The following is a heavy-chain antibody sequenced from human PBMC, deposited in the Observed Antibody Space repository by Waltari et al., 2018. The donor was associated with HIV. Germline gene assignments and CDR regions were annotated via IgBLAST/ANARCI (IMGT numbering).Heavy chain of an antibody. V-gene: IGHV4-59*01. J-gene: IGHJ4*02. Sequence: QVQLQESGPGLVKPSETLSLTCTVSGGSISSYYWSWIRQPPGKGLEWIGYIYYSGSTNYNPSLKSRVTISVDTSKNQFSLKLSSVTAADTAVYYCARGLAVTGALGRNYYFDYWGQGTLVTVSS. CDR3: ARGLAVTGALGRNYYFDY. CDR1: GGSISSYY. CDR2: IYYSGST. D-gene: IGHD7-27*01.